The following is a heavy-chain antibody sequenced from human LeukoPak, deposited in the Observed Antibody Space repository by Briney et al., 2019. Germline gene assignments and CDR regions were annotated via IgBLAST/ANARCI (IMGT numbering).Heavy chain of an antibody. CDR1: GFTFSSYA. Sequence: GGSLRLSCAASGFTFSSYAMSWVRQAPGKGLEWVSAISGSGSSTYYADSVRGRFTISRDNSKNTLYLQMNSLRAEDTAVYYCARESYNSGIDYWGQGTLVTVSS. V-gene: IGHV3-23*01. D-gene: IGHD6-19*01. J-gene: IGHJ4*02. CDR3: ARESYNSGIDY. CDR2: ISGSGSST.